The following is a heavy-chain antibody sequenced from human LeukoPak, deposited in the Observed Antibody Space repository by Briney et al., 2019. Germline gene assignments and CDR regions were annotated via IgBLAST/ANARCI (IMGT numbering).Heavy chain of an antibody. CDR3: ARVRVYDFWSGTSRTDAFDI. CDR2: INPNSGGT. J-gene: IGHJ3*02. D-gene: IGHD3-3*01. V-gene: IGHV1-2*02. CDR1: GYTFTGYY. Sequence: ASVKVSCKASGYTFTGYYMHWVRQVPGQGLEWMGWINPNSGGTNYAQKFQGRVTMTRDTSISTAYMELSRLRSDDTAVYYCARVRVYDFWSGTSRTDAFDIWGQGTMVTVSS.